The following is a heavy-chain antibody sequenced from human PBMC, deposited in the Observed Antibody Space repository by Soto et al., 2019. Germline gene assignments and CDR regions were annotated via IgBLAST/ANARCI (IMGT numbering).Heavy chain of an antibody. J-gene: IGHJ4*02. CDR2: IWYDGSNK. D-gene: IGHD5-12*01. CDR1: GFTFSSYG. CDR3: ARAGYSGYDFDY. Sequence: QVQLVESGGGVVQPGRSLRLSCAASGFTFSSYGMHWVRQAPGKGLEWVAVIWYDGSNKYYADSVKGRFTISRDNSKNTLYLQMNSLRAEDTAVYYCARAGYSGYDFDYWGQGTLVTVSS. V-gene: IGHV3-33*01.